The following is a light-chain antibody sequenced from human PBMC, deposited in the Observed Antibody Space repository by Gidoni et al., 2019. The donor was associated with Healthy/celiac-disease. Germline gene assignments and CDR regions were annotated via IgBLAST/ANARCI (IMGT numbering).Light chain of an antibody. Sequence: AIRMTQSPSSLSASTGDRVTITCRASQGISSDLAWYQQKPGKAPKLLIYAASTLQSGVPSRFSGSGSETDFTLTISCLQSEDFATYYCQQYYSYLLTFGGGTKVEIK. V-gene: IGKV1-8*01. CDR1: QGISSD. CDR2: AAS. CDR3: QQYYSYLLT. J-gene: IGKJ4*01.